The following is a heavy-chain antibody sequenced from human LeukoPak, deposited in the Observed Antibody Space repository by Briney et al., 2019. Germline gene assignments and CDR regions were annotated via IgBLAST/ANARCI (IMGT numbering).Heavy chain of an antibody. V-gene: IGHV3-23*01. CDR3: AKDRPNFYDSSGHYYRRDGDY. Sequence: GGSLRLSCAASGFTFRIYAMSWVRQAPGRGLEWVSSITGNGAGTFYTDSVKGRFTISRDNSKDTLFLQMNSLRAEDTAIYYCAKDRPNFYDSSGHYYRRDGDYWGQGTLVTVSS. CDR2: ITGNGAGT. J-gene: IGHJ4*02. D-gene: IGHD3-22*01. CDR1: GFTFRIYA.